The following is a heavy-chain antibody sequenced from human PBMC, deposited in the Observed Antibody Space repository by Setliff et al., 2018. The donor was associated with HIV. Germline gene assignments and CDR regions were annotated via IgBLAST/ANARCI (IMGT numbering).Heavy chain of an antibody. Sequence: GGSLRLSCAASGFTFSSYHRDWVRQAPGKGLEWVSYISGSGSGVDYADSVKGRFTVSRDNARSSLYLQLNSLRSEDTAVYYCARDLIWGFDYWGQGTPVTVSS. CDR1: GFTFSSYH. D-gene: IGHD3-16*01. V-gene: IGHV3-48*01. CDR3: ARDLIWGFDY. CDR2: ISGSGSGV. J-gene: IGHJ4*02.